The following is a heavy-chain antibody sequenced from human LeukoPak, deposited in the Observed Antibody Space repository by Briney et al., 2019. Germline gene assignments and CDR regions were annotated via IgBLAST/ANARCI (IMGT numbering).Heavy chain of an antibody. V-gene: IGHV4-61*01. J-gene: IGHJ5*02. CDR1: GVSVSSGSYY. CDR3: ARVAYPGWWFDP. Sequence: SETLSLTCTVSGVSVSSGSYYWSWIRQPPGKGLEWIGYIYYSGGTNYNPSLKSRVTISVDTSKNQFSLKLSSVTAADTAVYYCARVAYPGWWFDPWGQGTLVTVSS. D-gene: IGHD2-15*01. CDR2: IYYSGGT.